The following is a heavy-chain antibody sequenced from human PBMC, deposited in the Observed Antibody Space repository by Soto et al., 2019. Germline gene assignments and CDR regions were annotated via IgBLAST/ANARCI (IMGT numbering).Heavy chain of an antibody. CDR2: ISTDNGNT. CDR1: GYSFTSYG. D-gene: IGHD2-21*01. V-gene: IGHV1-18*01. J-gene: IGHJ6*02. CDR3: ARDVPDKSLFFYYYGMDV. Sequence: QVHLVQSGAEVRKPGASVKVSCKASGYSFTSYGISWVRQAPGQGLEWMGWISTDNGNTNYAHNLQGRVTMTIDPSTSTAYMELWSLGSDDTAVYYCARDVPDKSLFFYYYGMDVWGQGTTVTVSS.